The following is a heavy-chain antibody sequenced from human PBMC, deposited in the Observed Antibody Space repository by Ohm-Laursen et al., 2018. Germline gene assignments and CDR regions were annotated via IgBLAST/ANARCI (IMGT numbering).Heavy chain of an antibody. Sequence: VASVKVSCKASGYTFTSYGISWVRQAPGQGLEWMGWISAYNGNTNYAQKFQGRVTMTKDRSTSTVYMELSSLRSDDTAVYYCARDFEWATDVWGQGTLVTVSS. D-gene: IGHD3-3*01. V-gene: IGHV1-18*01. CDR3: ARDFEWATDV. CDR2: ISAYNGNT. J-gene: IGHJ6*02. CDR1: GYTFTSYG.